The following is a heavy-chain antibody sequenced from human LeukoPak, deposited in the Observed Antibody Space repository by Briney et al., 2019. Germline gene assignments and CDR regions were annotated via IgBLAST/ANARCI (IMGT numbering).Heavy chain of an antibody. J-gene: IGHJ6*04. D-gene: IGHD5-18*01. CDR1: GYTFTGYY. CDR2: INPNSGGT. CDR3: ARVEGIQPWWRGMDV. V-gene: IGHV1-2*02. Sequence: ASVKVSCKASGYTFTGYYMHWVRQAPGQGLEWMGWINPNSGGTNYAQKFQGRVTMTRDTSISTAYMELSRLRSDDTAVYYCARVEGIQPWWRGMDVWGKGTTVTVSS.